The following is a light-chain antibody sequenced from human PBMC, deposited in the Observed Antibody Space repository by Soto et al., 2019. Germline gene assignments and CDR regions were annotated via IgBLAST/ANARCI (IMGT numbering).Light chain of an antibody. V-gene: IGKV3-20*01. CDR3: QQYASFLRM. CDR2: GAS. J-gene: IGKJ1*01. CDR1: QSVSSSY. Sequence: EIVLTQSPGTLSMSAGERATLSCRASQSVSSSYLAWYQQKPGQAPRLLIYGASRRATGIPDRFSGSGSGTDFTLTISSLESEDFAVYYCQQYASFLRMFGQWTKVDIK.